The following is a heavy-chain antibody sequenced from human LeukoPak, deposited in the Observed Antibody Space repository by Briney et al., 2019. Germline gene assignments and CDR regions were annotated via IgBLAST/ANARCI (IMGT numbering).Heavy chain of an antibody. V-gene: IGHV4-30-4*01. D-gene: IGHD6-19*01. Sequence: PSQTLSLTCTVSGGSISSGDYYWSWIRQPPGKGLEWIGYIYYSGSTYYNPSLKSRVTISVDTSKNQFSLKLSSVTAADTAVYYCARERLAARGKNSKYYFDYWGQGTLVTVSS. CDR2: IYYSGST. CDR3: ARERLAARGKNSKYYFDY. J-gene: IGHJ4*02. CDR1: GGSISSGDYY.